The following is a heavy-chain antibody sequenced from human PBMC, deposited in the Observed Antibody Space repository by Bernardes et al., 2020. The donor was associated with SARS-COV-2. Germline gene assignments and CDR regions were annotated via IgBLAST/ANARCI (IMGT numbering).Heavy chain of an antibody. CDR1: GGSFSGYY. D-gene: IGHD3-10*01. V-gene: IGHV4-34*01. J-gene: IGHJ5*02. Sequence: SETLSLTCAVYGGSFSGYYWSWIRQPPGKGLEWIGEIYHSGSTNYNPSLKSRVTISVDTSKNQFSLKLSSVTAADTAVYYCARGDYQDRFDPWGQGTLVTVSS. CDR3: ARGDYQDRFDP. CDR2: IYHSGST.